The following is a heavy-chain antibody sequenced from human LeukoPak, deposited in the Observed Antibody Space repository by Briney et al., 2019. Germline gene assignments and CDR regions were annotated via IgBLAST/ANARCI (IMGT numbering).Heavy chain of an antibody. V-gene: IGHV1-24*01. CDR3: ATSSGSYYTSGSFDP. Sequence: GASVKASCKVSGYTLTELSMHWVRQAPGKGLEWMGGFDPEDGETIYAQKFQGRGTMTEDTSTDTAYMELSSLRSEDTAVYYCATSSGSYYTSGSFDPWGQGTLVTVSS. CDR1: GYTLTELS. D-gene: IGHD1-26*01. CDR2: FDPEDGET. J-gene: IGHJ5*02.